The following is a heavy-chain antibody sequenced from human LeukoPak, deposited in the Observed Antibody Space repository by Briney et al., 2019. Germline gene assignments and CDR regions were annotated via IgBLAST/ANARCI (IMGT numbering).Heavy chain of an antibody. CDR1: GGSFSGYY. Sequence: SETLSLTCAVYGGSFSGYYWTWIRQSPGKGLEWIGEINHSGSTNYNPSLKSRVTVSVDTSKNQFSLKVTSVTAADTAVYFCASPRGDDSGGYYTWYFHHWGQGILVTVSS. J-gene: IGHJ1*01. D-gene: IGHD3-22*01. V-gene: IGHV4-34*01. CDR3: ASPRGDDSGGYYTWYFHH. CDR2: INHSGST.